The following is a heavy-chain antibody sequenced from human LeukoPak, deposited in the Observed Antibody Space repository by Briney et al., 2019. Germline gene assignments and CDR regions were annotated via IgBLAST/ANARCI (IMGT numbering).Heavy chain of an antibody. CDR1: GFTFSDYY. V-gene: IGHV3-11*01. CDR3: ARRDGSSYYGMDV. J-gene: IGHJ6*02. CDR2: ISRSGSTM. Sequence: PGGSLRLSCAASGFTFSDYYMSWIRQAPRRGLEWISYISRSGSTMYYAESVKGRFTISRDNAKNSFYLQMNSLRADDTAVYHCARRDGSSYYGMDVWGQGTTVTVSS. D-gene: IGHD1-26*01.